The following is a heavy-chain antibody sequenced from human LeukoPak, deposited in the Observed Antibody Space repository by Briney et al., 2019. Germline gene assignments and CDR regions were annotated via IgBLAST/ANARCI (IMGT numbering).Heavy chain of an antibody. CDR2: ISYSGST. CDR1: GGSISNYY. J-gene: IGHJ4*02. Sequence: PSETLSLTCTVSGGSISNYYWSWIRQPPGKGLEWIGFISYSGSTNYNPSLKSRVTISVDTSKSQFSLKLSSVTAADTAVYYRARHYYGSGSYSVDLDYWGQGTLVTVSS. D-gene: IGHD3-10*01. V-gene: IGHV4-59*08. CDR3: ARHYYGSGSYSVDLDY.